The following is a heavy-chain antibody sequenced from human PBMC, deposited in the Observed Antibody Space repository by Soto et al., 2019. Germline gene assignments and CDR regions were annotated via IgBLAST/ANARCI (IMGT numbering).Heavy chain of an antibody. V-gene: IGHV3-30-3*01. CDR3: ASGGRGGNDYGLAV. CDR2: ISYDGSSK. Sequence: QVQLVESGGGVVQPGRSLRLSCAASGFTFSSYAMHWVRQAPGKGLEWVALISYDGSSKYYADSVKGRFTISRENSKNTLYLQLNSLGAEDTAILYCASGGRGGNDYGLAVWGQGTTVTVSS. D-gene: IGHD3-16*01. J-gene: IGHJ6*02. CDR1: GFTFSSYA.